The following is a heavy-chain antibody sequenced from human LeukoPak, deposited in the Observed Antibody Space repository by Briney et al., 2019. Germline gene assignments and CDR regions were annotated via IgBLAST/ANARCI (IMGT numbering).Heavy chain of an antibody. D-gene: IGHD5-18*01. V-gene: IGHV3-48*02. Sequence: LEWVSYISSSSATIYDADSVKGRFTISRDNDKKSLYLQMNSLRDEDTAVYYCARGGYSYPDWGQGTLVTVSS. CDR2: ISSSSATI. J-gene: IGHJ4*02. CDR3: ARGGYSYPD.